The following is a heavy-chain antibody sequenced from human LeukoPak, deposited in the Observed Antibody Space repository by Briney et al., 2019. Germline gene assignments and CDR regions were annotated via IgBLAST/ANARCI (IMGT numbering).Heavy chain of an antibody. D-gene: IGHD5-24*01. CDR2: IYYDGNT. CDR3: ATGTDAYKSGC. J-gene: IGHJ1*01. Sequence: PGGSLRLSCAASGFGVSSNHMTWVRQTPGKGLEWVSTIYYDGNTYYADSVQGRFTISRDNSKNTLYFQMNSLRAEDTAVYYCATGTDAYKSGCWGLGTLVTVSS. CDR1: GFGVSSNH. V-gene: IGHV3-66*01.